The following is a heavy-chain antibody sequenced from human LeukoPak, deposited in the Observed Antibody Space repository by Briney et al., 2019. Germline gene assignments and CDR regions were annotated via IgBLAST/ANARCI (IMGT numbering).Heavy chain of an antibody. D-gene: IGHD2-15*01. CDR2: INPNSGGT. CDR3: ARVGYRVGGSKNAFDI. V-gene: IGHV1-2*02. CDR1: GYTFTGYY. J-gene: IGHJ3*02. Sequence: GASVKVSCKASGYTFTGYYMHWVRQAPGQGLEWMGWINPNSGGTNYAQKFQGRVTTTRDTSISTAYMELSRLRSDDTAVYYCARVGYRVGGSKNAFDIWGQGTMVTVSS.